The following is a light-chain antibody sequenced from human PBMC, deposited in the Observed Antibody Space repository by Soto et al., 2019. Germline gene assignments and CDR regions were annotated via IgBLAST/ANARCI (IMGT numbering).Light chain of an antibody. CDR3: QQYNVYPLT. Sequence: DVQMTQSPSSLSASVGDRVTITCRASQDINSWLAWYQQKPGQAPKSLIYAASSLQTGGPSRFSGSESGTDFTLTISSLQPEDSANYYCQQYNVYPLTFGGGTKVEIK. CDR2: AAS. V-gene: IGKV1D-16*01. J-gene: IGKJ4*01. CDR1: QDINSW.